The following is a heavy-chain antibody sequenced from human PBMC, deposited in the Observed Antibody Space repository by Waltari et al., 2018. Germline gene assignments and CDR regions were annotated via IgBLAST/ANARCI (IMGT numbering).Heavy chain of an antibody. J-gene: IGHJ3*02. CDR3: ATPQSISWSGFAAFDI. CDR2: ISGSGGST. Sequence: EVQLLESGGGLVQPGGSLRLSCAASGFTFSSYAMSWVRQAPGKGLEWVSAISGSGGSTYYADSVKGRFTISRDNSKNTLYLQMNSLRVEDTAVYYCATPQSISWSGFAAFDIWGQGTMVTVSS. V-gene: IGHV3-23*01. D-gene: IGHD3-3*01. CDR1: GFTFSSYA.